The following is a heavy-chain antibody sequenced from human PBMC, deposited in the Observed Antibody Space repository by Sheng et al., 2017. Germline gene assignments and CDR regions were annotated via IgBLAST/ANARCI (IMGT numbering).Heavy chain of an antibody. D-gene: IGHD5-12*01. CDR1: GFTFSSYA. CDR3: ARRVGYSKWQTYYYYMDV. CDR2: ISSNGGST. V-gene: IGHV3-64*01. Sequence: EVQLVESGGGLVQPGGSLRLSCAASGFTFSSYAMHWVRQAPGKGLEYVSAISSNGGSTYYANSVKGRFTISRDNSKNTLYLQMGSLRAEDMAVYYCARRVGYSKWQTYYYYMDVWGQGTTVTVSS. J-gene: IGHJ6*03.